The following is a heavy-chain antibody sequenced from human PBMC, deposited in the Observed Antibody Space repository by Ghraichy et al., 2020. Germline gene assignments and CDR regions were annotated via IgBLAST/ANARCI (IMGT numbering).Heavy chain of an antibody. J-gene: IGHJ6*02. CDR2: IYSGGST. D-gene: IGHD1-14*01. CDR1: GFTVSSNY. CDR3: ARDINAEDYYYGMDV. Sequence: GKSLRLSCAASGFTVSSNYMSWVRQAPGKGLEWVSVIYSGGSTYYADSVKGRFTISRDNSKNTLYLQMNSLRAEDTAVYYCARDINAEDYYYGMDVWGQGTTVTVSS. V-gene: IGHV3-53*01.